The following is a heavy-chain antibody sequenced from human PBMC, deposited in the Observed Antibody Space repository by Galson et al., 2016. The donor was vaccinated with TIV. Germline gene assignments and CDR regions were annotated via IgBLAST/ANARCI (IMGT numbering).Heavy chain of an antibody. CDR1: GYTFINYY. CDR2: IDPSGGGP. V-gene: IGHV1-46*01. Sequence: SVKVSCKASGYTFINYYMHWVRQAPGQGLEWVGVIDPSGGGPTYAQKFQGRVTMTGDTSTNTVYMELSSLTSDDRAVFYCAVWANTYYFALWGQGTLITVSS. J-gene: IGHJ4*02. CDR3: AVWANTYYFAL. D-gene: IGHD2-8*01.